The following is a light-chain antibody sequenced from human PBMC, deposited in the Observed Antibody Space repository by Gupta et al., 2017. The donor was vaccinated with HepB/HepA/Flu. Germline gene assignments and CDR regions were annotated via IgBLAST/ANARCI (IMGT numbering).Light chain of an antibody. CDR2: DSS. Sequence: DIVLPQSPPPLSFAPGERATLSCRASQSVSNYLAWYQQKPGQAPRLLIYDSSNRATGIPARFSGSGSGTDFTLTISSLEPEDFAVYYCQQRYSWPLTFGGGTKVEIK. CDR1: QSVSNY. CDR3: QQRYSWPLT. V-gene: IGKV3-11*01. J-gene: IGKJ4*02.